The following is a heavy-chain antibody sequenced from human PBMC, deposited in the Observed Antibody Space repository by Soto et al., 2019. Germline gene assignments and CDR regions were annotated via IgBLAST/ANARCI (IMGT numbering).Heavy chain of an antibody. CDR2: ISHDGTKQ. D-gene: IGHD6-19*01. J-gene: IGHJ4*02. Sequence: GGSLRLSCTTSGFTFSSYSMHWVRQAPGKGLEWVGLISHDGTKQYSADSVKGRFTISRDDSKSTLYLQMNNLRVEDTAVYYCAKDYSSGWYDYCDFWGQGTLVTVSS. V-gene: IGHV3-30*18. CDR1: GFTFSSYS. CDR3: AKDYSSGWYDYCDF.